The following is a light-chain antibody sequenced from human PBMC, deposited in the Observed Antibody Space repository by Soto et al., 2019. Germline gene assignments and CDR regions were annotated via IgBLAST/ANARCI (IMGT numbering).Light chain of an antibody. Sequence: DIVMTQSPLSLPVTPGEPASISCRSSQILLHSNGDNHLDWYLQKPGQSPQLLIYLGSTRASGVPDRFSGSGSVTDFTLKISRGEAEDVVIYYCMQTLQTSYTFGQGTKLEIK. CDR1: QILLHSNGDNH. V-gene: IGKV2-28*01. CDR2: LGS. CDR3: MQTLQTSYT. J-gene: IGKJ2*01.